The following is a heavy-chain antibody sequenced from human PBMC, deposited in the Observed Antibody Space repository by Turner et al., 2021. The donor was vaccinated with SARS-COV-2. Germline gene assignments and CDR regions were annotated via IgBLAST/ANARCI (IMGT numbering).Heavy chain of an antibody. CDR2: IYFIGSA. Sequence: QLQLQVSGPGLVKSPGTLSLTCTVSCDSLSGRCYDWACIRQPPGKGLEWVGYIYFIGSANYNPSLRSRDTILVDTSKIRFSLTLTSVTAADTAVYFCARQAETAEIPAAYFDHFGQSPLLPVSS. CDR3: ARQAETAEIPAAYFDH. CDR1: CDSLSGRCYD. J-gene: IGHJ4*02. D-gene: IGHD2-2*01. V-gene: IGHV4-39*01.